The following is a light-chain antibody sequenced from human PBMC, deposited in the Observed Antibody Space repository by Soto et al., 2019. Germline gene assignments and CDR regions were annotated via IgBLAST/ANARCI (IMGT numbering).Light chain of an antibody. CDR1: SSDVGGNNY. J-gene: IGLJ2*01. Sequence: QSALTQPPSASGSPGQSVTISCTGTSSDVGGNNYVSWYQQHPGKAPRLMIYEVSKRPSGVPNRFSGSKSGNTATLTVSGLQAEDEADYYCSSLRVFGGGTQLTVL. V-gene: IGLV2-8*01. CDR2: EVS. CDR3: SSLRV.